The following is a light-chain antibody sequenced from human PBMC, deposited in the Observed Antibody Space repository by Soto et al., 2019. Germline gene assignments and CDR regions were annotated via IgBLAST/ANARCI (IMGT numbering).Light chain of an antibody. J-gene: IGKJ1*01. V-gene: IGKV1-5*03. Sequence: DIQITQSPSTLSASVGDRVTITCRAGQSISNLLAWYQQKSGRAPKLLIYKATILQSGVPSRFSGSGSGTEFTLTIINLQPDDFATYYGQCYHNVSRTLGQGTKVDIK. CDR1: QSISNL. CDR2: KAT. CDR3: QCYHNVSRT.